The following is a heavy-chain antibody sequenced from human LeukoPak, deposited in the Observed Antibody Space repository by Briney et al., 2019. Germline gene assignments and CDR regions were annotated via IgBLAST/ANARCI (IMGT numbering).Heavy chain of an antibody. J-gene: IGHJ2*01. Sequence: SETLSLTCTVSGGSISSYYWSWIRQPAGKGLEWIGRIYTSGSTNYNPSLKSRVTMSVDTSKNQFSLKLSSVTAADTAVYYCARGGGDVYPAYWYFDLWGRGTLVTVSS. D-gene: IGHD5-24*01. CDR1: GGSISSYY. V-gene: IGHV4-4*07. CDR2: IYTSGST. CDR3: ARGGGDVYPAYWYFDL.